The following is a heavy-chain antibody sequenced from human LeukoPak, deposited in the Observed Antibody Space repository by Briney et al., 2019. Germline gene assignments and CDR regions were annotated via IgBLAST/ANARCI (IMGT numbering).Heavy chain of an antibody. CDR2: LRNDATNS. CDR3: ATVGPARRTLDY. Sequence: GGSLTLSCPASGFPFSSYGWYWVRQPPDKGLQWVAYLRNDATNSNNADSVRGGFTASRDNSKNTPVLQMSTLRVEDTAVYYCATVGPARRTLDYWGQGTLVTVSS. J-gene: IGHJ4*02. D-gene: IGHD2-15*01. V-gene: IGHV3-30*02. CDR1: GFPFSSYG.